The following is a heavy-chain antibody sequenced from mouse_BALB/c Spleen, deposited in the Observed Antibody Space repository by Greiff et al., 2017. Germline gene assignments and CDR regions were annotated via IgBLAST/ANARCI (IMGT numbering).Heavy chain of an antibody. J-gene: IGHJ4*01. V-gene: IGHV14-3*02. CDR3: AREDYGYDHYYAMDY. CDR2: IDPANGNT. D-gene: IGHD2-2*01. Sequence: VQLQQSGAELVKPGASVKLSCTASGFNIKDTYMHWVKQRPEQGLEWIGRIDPANGNTKYDPKFQGKATITADTSSNTAYLQLSSLTSEDTAVYYCAREDYGYDHYYAMDYWGQGTSVTVSS. CDR1: GFNIKDTY.